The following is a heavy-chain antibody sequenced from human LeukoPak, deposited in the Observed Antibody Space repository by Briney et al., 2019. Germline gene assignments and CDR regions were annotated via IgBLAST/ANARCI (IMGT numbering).Heavy chain of an antibody. CDR3: ARVGQVCSGGSCSPYYFDY. V-gene: IGHV3-21*01. CDR2: ISSSSSYI. J-gene: IGHJ4*02. Sequence: GGSLRLSCAASGFTFSSYSMNWVRQAPGKGLEWVSSISSSSSYIYHADSVKGRLTISRDNAKNSLYLQMNSLRAEDTAVYYCARVGQVCSGGSCSPYYFDYWGQGTLVTVSS. CDR1: GFTFSSYS. D-gene: IGHD2-15*01.